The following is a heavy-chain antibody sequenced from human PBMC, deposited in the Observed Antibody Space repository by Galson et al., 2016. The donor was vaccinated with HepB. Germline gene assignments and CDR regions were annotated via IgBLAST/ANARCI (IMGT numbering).Heavy chain of an antibody. CDR1: GGSISSGAYY. D-gene: IGHD5-18*01. J-gene: IGHJ5*02. CDR2: IYYSGST. V-gene: IGHV4-31*03. Sequence: TLSLTCTVSGGSISSGAYYWSWIRQRPGKGLEWIGYIYYSGSTYYNPSLKSRVTISVDTSKNQFSLKLSSVTAADTAVYFCARENSYNWFDPWGQGTLVTVSS. CDR3: ARENSYNWFDP.